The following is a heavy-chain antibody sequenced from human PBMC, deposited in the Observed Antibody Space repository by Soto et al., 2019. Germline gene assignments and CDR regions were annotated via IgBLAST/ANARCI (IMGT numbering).Heavy chain of an antibody. CDR3: SLKWKRLGYFDY. J-gene: IGHJ4*02. Sequence: GXSXKVSYKASGYTXTSYGSSLVRQAPGQGLEWMGWISAYNCNTHYAQKLQGRVTMTTDTYTSTAYMELRSRRSYDKAVYYCSLKWKRLGYFDYWGQGTLVPVSS. CDR1: GYTXTSYG. D-gene: IGHD1-1*01. CDR2: ISAYNCNT. V-gene: IGHV1-18*04.